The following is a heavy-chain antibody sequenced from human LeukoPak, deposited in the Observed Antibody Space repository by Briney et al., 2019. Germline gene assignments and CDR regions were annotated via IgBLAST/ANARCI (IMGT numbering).Heavy chain of an antibody. CDR1: GFTFDDYA. CDR2: ISWNSGSI. V-gene: IGHV3-9*01. Sequence: PGRSLRLSCAASGFTFDDYAMHWVRQAPGEGLEWVSGISWNSGSIGYADSVKGRFTISRDNAKNSLYLQMNSLRAEDTALYYCAKDSTYYYDSSGYNPFDYWGQGTLVTVSS. CDR3: AKDSTYYYDSSGYNPFDY. J-gene: IGHJ4*02. D-gene: IGHD3-22*01.